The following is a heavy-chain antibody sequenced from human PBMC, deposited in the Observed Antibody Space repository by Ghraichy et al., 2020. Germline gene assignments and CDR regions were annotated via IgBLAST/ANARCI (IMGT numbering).Heavy chain of an antibody. V-gene: IGHV3-15*01. J-gene: IGHJ3*02. Sequence: GGSLRLSCAASGFTFSNAWMSWVRQAPGKGLEWVGRIKSKTDGGTTDYAAPVKGRFTISRDDSKNTLYLQMNSLKTEDTAVYYCTTDWQQLGAFDIWGQGTMVTVSS. CDR2: IKSKTDGGTT. D-gene: IGHD6-13*01. CDR1: GFTFSNAW. CDR3: TTDWQQLGAFDI.